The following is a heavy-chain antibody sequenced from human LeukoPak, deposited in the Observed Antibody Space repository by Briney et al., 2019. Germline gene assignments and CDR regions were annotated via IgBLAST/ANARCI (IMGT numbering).Heavy chain of an antibody. CDR3: ARGGDPNWFDP. J-gene: IGHJ5*02. D-gene: IGHD2-21*02. Sequence: SQTLSLTCAVSGGSISSGGYSWSWIRQPPGKGLEWIGYIYHRGSTYYNPSLKSRVTISVDRSKNQFSLKLSSVTAADTAVYYCARGGDPNWFDPGGQGTLVTVS. V-gene: IGHV4-30-2*01. CDR2: IYHRGST. CDR1: GGSISSGGYS.